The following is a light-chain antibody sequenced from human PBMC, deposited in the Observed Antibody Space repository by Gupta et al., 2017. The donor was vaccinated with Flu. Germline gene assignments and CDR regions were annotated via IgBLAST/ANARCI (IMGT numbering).Light chain of an antibody. J-gene: IGKJ1*01. CDR2: GAS. CDR3: QRYDTSPNT. V-gene: IGKV3-20*01. CDR1: QSVNNSY. Sequence: TLSLSPGERATLSCRASQSVNNSYLAWYQQRPGQPPRLLIYGASTRAADTPDRFSGSGSGTDFTLTISRLDPEDFAIYCCQRYDTSPNTFGQGAKVDIK.